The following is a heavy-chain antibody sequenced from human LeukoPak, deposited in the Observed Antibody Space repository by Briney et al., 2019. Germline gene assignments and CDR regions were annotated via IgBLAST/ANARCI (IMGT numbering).Heavy chain of an antibody. CDR3: ARGVGGDYYFDY. Sequence: ASVKVSCKASGYTFINYGITWVRQAPGQGLEWMGWISAYNGNTNYAQKLQGRVTMTTDTSTSTAYMELSRLRSDDTAVYYCARGVGGDYYFDYWGQGTLVTVSS. D-gene: IGHD4-17*01. CDR1: GYTFINYG. J-gene: IGHJ4*02. CDR2: ISAYNGNT. V-gene: IGHV1-18*01.